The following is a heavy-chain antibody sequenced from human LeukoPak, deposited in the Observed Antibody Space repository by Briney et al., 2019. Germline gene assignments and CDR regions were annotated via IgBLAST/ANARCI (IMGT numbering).Heavy chain of an antibody. D-gene: IGHD6-13*01. CDR1: GGSISSGNYS. J-gene: IGHJ6*02. CDR2: IYHGGST. CDR3: ARRAGAAAGTFYYYYGMDV. Sequence: SQTLSLTCAVSGGSISSGNYSWSWIRQPPGKGLEWIGYIYHGGSTYYNPSLKSRVTISVDRSKNQFSLKLSSVTAADTAVYYCARRAGAAAGTFYYYYGMDVWGQGTTVTVSS. V-gene: IGHV4-30-2*01.